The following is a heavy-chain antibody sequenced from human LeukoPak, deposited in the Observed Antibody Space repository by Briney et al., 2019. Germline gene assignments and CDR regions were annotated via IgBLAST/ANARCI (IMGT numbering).Heavy chain of an antibody. CDR1: GFTFITYT. J-gene: IGHJ4*02. CDR3: AKNGGKPPFVDY. Sequence: GGSLRLSCEASGFTFITYTMSWVRQAPGKGLEWVSSITGSSTTIYYADSAKGRFTISRDDAEKSLYLQMNSLRAEDTAIYYCAKNGGKPPFVDYWGPGTLVTVSS. V-gene: IGHV3-21*04. CDR2: ITGSSTTI. D-gene: IGHD4-23*01.